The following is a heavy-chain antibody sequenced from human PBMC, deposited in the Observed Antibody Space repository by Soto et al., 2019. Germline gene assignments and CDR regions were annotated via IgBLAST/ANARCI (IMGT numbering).Heavy chain of an antibody. CDR1: GYTFTSYG. V-gene: IGHV1-18*01. J-gene: IGHJ6*02. D-gene: IGHD6-19*01. CDR3: ARDGDGWLVHYYYYYGMDV. Sequence: QVQLVQSGAEVKKPGASVKVSCKASGYTFTSYGISWVRQAPGQGLEWMGWISAYNGNTNYAQKLQGRVTMTTDTSTSTADMELRSLRSDDTAVYYCARDGDGWLVHYYYYYGMDVWGQGTTVTVSS. CDR2: ISAYNGNT.